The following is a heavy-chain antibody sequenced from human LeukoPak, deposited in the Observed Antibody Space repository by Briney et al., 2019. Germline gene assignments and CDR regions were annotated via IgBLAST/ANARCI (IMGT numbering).Heavy chain of an antibody. Sequence: SETLSLTCTVSGGSISSSSYYWGWIRQPPGKGLEWIGSIYYSGSTYYNPSLKSQVTISVDTSKNQFSLKLSSVTAADTAVYYCLNGVYDFWSGYYLDYYFDYWGQGTLVTVSS. V-gene: IGHV4-39*01. CDR3: LNGVYDFWSGYYLDYYFDY. D-gene: IGHD3-3*01. CDR1: GGSISSSSYY. CDR2: IYYSGST. J-gene: IGHJ4*02.